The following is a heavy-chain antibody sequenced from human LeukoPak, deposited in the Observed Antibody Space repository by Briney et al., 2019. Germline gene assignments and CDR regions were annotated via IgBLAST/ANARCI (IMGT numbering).Heavy chain of an antibody. CDR2: IKQDGSEK. CDR1: GFTFSSYW. J-gene: IGHJ4*02. V-gene: IGHV3-7*01. Sequence: PGGSLRLSCAASGFTFSSYWMSWVRQVPGKGLEWVANIKQDGSEKYYVDSVKGRFTISRDNAKNSLYLQMNSLRAEDTAVYYCARDYYDSSGYYHVGYFDYWGQGTLVTVSS. D-gene: IGHD3-22*01. CDR3: ARDYYDSSGYYHVGYFDY.